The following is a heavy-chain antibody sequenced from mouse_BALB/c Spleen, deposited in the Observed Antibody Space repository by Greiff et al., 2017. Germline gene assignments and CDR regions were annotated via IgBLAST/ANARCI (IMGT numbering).Heavy chain of an antibody. J-gene: IGHJ4*01. CDR3: NGPTMITRGGNYYAMDY. D-gene: IGHD2-4*01. Sequence: EVKLQESGAELVRSGASVKLSCTASGFNIKDYYMHWVKQRPEQGLEWIGWIDPENGDTEYAPKFQGKATMTADTSSNTAYLQLSSLTSEDTAVYYCNGPTMITRGGNYYAMDYWGQGTSVTVSS. CDR1: GFNIKDYY. CDR2: IDPENGDT. V-gene: IGHV14-4*02.